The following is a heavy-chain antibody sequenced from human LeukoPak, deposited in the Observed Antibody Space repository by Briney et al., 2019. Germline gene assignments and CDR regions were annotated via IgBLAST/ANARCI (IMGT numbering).Heavy chain of an antibody. Sequence: GRSLRLSCAASGFSFGSYGMYWVRQAPGKGLEWVAVISYDGSNKYYVDSVKGRFTFSRDNSKNTLYLQMDSLRAEDTAVYYCAKDGVTIFGGTLGDGMDVWGQGTTVTVSS. D-gene: IGHD3-3*01. J-gene: IGHJ6*02. CDR3: AKDGVTIFGGTLGDGMDV. CDR1: GFSFGSYG. CDR2: ISYDGSNK. V-gene: IGHV3-30*18.